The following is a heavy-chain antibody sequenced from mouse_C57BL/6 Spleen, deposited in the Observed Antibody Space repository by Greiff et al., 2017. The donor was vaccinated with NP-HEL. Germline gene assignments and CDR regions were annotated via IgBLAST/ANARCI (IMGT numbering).Heavy chain of an antibody. Sequence: EVQVVESGGGLVKPGGSLKLSCAASGFTFSDYGMHWVRQAPEKGLEWVAYISSGSSTIYYADTVKGRFTISRDNAKNTLFLQMTRLRSEDTAMYYCARDGGYDRGYYFDYWGQGTTLTVSS. V-gene: IGHV5-17*01. J-gene: IGHJ2*01. CDR2: ISSGSSTI. CDR3: ARDGGYDRGYYFDY. D-gene: IGHD2-2*01. CDR1: GFTFSDYG.